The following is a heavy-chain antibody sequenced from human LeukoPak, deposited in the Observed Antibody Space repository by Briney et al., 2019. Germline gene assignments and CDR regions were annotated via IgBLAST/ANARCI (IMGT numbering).Heavy chain of an antibody. CDR2: INPNSGGT. CDR3: ARDFSTIQGSSWTKGGGWFDP. J-gene: IGHJ5*02. Sequence: GASVKVSCKASGYTFTSYYMHWVRQAPGQGLEWMGWINPNSGGTNYAQKFQGRVTMTRDTSISTAYMELSRLRSDDTAVYYCARDFSTIQGSSWTKGGGWFDPWGQGTLVTASS. CDR1: GYTFTSYY. D-gene: IGHD6-13*01. V-gene: IGHV1-2*02.